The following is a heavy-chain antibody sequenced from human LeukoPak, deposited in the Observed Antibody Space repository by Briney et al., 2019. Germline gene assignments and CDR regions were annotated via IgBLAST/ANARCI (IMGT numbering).Heavy chain of an antibody. J-gene: IGHJ5*01. CDR3: ALVGEREKFALIEAGFDS. CDR2: IMQYGGEQ. V-gene: IGHV3-7*01. CDR1: GFSYSSYW. Sequence: GGSLSLSCAPSGFSYSSYWVRWVRQAPEKGLGWVANIMQYGGEQYYLDPGKGRFTIFRDNTKDSVHLQMNGMRAEDTAVYYCALVGEREKFALIEAGFDSWGQGTLVTVSS. D-gene: IGHD2-21*01.